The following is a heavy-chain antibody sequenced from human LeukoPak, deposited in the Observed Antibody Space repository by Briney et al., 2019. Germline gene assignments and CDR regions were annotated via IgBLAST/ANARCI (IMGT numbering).Heavy chain of an antibody. CDR1: GFYFSGYW. V-gene: IGHV3-74*01. Sequence: PGGSLRLSCAASGFYFSGYWIHWVRQIPGKGLGWVSHINSDGSITTYADSVKGRFTISRDNAKNTLYLKMNSLRAEDTAVYYCAREVGAIDFWGQGTLVTVSS. D-gene: IGHD1-26*01. J-gene: IGHJ4*02. CDR3: AREVGAIDF. CDR2: INSDGSIT.